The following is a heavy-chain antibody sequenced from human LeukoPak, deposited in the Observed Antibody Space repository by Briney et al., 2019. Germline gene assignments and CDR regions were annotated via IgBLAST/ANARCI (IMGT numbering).Heavy chain of an antibody. Sequence: ASVKVSCKTSGYPFTSFGVSWVRQAPGQGLEWMGWISPYNGNTNFAQRFPGRLTLTTDTSTSTVYMELGSLRSDDTAVYFCARARRVQVIPVAESAEYFEHWGQGTLVTVSS. CDR2: ISPYNGNT. V-gene: IGHV1-18*01. D-gene: IGHD2-2*01. CDR1: GYPFTSFG. J-gene: IGHJ1*01. CDR3: ARARRVQVIPVAESAEYFEH.